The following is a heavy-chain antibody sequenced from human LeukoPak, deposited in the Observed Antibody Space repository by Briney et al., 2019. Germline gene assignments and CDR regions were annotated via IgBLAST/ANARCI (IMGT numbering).Heavy chain of an antibody. CDR2: IYYSGST. CDR3: ARRIAALHY. D-gene: IGHD6-6*01. V-gene: IGHV4-39*01. J-gene: IGHJ4*02. CDR1: GGSISSRSYY. Sequence: SETLSLTCTLSGGSISSRSYYWGWIRQPPGKGLEWIGSIYYSGSTSYNPSLKSRVTISVDTSKNQFSLKLSSVTAADTAVYYCARRIAALHYWGQGTLVTVSS.